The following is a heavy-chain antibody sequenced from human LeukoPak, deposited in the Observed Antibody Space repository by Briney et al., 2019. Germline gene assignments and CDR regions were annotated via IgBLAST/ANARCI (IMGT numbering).Heavy chain of an antibody. D-gene: IGHD1-1*01. V-gene: IGHV3-11*01. CDR2: IYFTGDII. CDR3: ARDDMLERPSFDI. J-gene: IGHJ3*02. Sequence: PGGSLRLSCAASGFPFSGYHMSWLRQAPGKGLEWNSYIYFTGDIIYYADSVKGRFTISRDNAKNSLYLQMNSLKAEDTAVYYCARDDMLERPSFDIWGQGTVVTVSS. CDR1: GFPFSGYH.